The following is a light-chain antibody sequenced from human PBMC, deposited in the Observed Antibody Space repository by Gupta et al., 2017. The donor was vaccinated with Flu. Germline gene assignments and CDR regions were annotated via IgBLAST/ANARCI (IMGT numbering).Light chain of an antibody. CDR3: QQKYSLPLT. V-gene: IGKV1-39*01. CDR1: QNIGTY. CDR2: SAS. J-gene: IGKJ4*01. Sequence: DIHMTQSPSSVTASVGDTVTFTCRTSQNIGTYLNWYQQKPGKAPRLLISSASRLQSGAPSRFSGRGYGTDFTLTISTRQSEDFANYYCQQKYSLPLTFGGGTXVDVK.